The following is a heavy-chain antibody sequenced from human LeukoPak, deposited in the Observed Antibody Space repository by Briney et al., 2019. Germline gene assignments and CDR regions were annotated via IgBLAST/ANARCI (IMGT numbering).Heavy chain of an antibody. CDR3: ARAGQYRFDY. Sequence: GGSLRLSCAASGLTFSSYWMHWVRQAPGKGLVWVSRINSGGSTTNYADSVKGRFTISRDNAKNTLYLQMNSLRADDTAVYYCARAGQYRFDYWGQGALVTVSS. V-gene: IGHV3-74*01. J-gene: IGHJ4*02. CDR2: INSGGSTT. CDR1: GLTFSSYW. D-gene: IGHD2/OR15-2a*01.